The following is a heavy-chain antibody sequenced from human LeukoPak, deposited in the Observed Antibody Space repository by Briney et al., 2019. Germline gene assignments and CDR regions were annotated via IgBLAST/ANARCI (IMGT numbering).Heavy chain of an antibody. CDR3: ARYSSGWYGFDY. Sequence: PSETLSLTCTVSGGSISSYYWSWVRQPAGKGLEWVGRIYTSGSTNYIPSLKSRVTMSVDTSNNQFSLNLSSVTAAVSAGYYCARYSSGWYGFDYWGQGTLVTVAS. CDR2: IYTSGST. CDR1: GGSISSYY. D-gene: IGHD6-19*01. J-gene: IGHJ4*02. V-gene: IGHV4-4*07.